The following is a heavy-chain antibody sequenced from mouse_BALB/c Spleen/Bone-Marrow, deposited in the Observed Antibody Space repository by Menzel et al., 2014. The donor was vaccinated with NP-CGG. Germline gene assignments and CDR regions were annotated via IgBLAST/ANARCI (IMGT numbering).Heavy chain of an antibody. J-gene: IGHJ4*01. Sequence: EVQLQQSGPELVKPGVSVKVSCKASGYSFTDYNMYWVKQSHGKSLEWIGYIDPFNGGTAYNQRFKDKATLTIDRSSSTAFMHLNSLTSEDSAVYYCARRGDDYDHVYAMDYWGQGTSVTVSS. CDR3: ARRGDDYDHVYAMDY. V-gene: IGHV1S135*01. CDR1: GYSFTDYN. CDR2: IDPFNGGT. D-gene: IGHD2-4*01.